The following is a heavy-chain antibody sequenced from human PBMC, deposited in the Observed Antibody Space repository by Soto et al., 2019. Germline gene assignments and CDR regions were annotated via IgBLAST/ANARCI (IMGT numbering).Heavy chain of an antibody. CDR3: ARGQHPESFDH. J-gene: IGHJ4*02. CDR2: ISYSGST. V-gene: IGHV4-59*08. D-gene: IGHD6-13*01. CDR1: GGSIISYY. Sequence: SETLSLTCTVSGGSIISYYWSWIRQPPGKGLEWIGCISYSGSTNYNPSLKSRVTISADTSKSQFSLKLSSVAAADTAVYYCARGQHPESFDHWGRGTLVTVAS.